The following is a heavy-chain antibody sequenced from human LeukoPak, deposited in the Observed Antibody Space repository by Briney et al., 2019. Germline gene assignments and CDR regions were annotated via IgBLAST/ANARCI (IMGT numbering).Heavy chain of an antibody. D-gene: IGHD5-18*01. CDR2: ISAHNGNT. CDR1: GYTFTSYD. Sequence: GASVKVSCKASGYTFTSYDINWVRQAPGQGLEWMGWISAHNGNTNYAQKLQGRVTMTTDTSTSTAYMELRSLRSDDTAVYYCAREGRGYIGYYYGMDVWGQGTTVTVSS. J-gene: IGHJ6*02. V-gene: IGHV1-18*01. CDR3: AREGRGYIGYYYGMDV.